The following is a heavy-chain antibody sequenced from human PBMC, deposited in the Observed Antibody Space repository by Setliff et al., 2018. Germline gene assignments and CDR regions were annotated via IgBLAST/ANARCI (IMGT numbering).Heavy chain of an antibody. CDR2: IDNHGSGT. J-gene: IGHJ4*02. CDR3: ATFGSDPDY. CDR1: GFALSTRW. Sequence: PGGSLRLSCAASGFALSTRWMHWVRQAPGKGLVWVARIDNHGSGTSYADSVKGRFTIFRDNAKNTLFLQMSSLRAEDTAVYYCATFGSDPDYWGQGTLVTVSS. D-gene: IGHD3-10*01. V-gene: IGHV3-74*01.